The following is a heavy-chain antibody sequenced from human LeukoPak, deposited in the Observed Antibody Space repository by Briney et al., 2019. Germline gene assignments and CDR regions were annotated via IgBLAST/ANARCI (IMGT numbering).Heavy chain of an antibody. J-gene: IGHJ4*02. CDR2: IQYDAVNK. V-gene: IGHV3-30*02. Sequence: GGSLRLSCAASGFTFSSNGMRWVRQAPGKGLEWVSFIQYDAVNKYYADSVKGRFTISRDKSKNTLYLQMNSLRPEDTAVYYCAKDLMGHRGTNDYWGQGTLVTVSS. CDR1: GFTFSSNG. D-gene: IGHD1-26*01. CDR3: AKDLMGHRGTNDY.